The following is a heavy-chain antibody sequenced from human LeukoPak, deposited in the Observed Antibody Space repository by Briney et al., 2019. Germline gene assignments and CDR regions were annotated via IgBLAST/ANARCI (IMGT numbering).Heavy chain of an antibody. Sequence: PGGSLRLSCAASGFSFTTYRMIWVRQAPGKGLEWVSAIDGTNAYIDNAHSVKGRFTIPRDNTKTSLYLQRSSLRAEDTALYYCVKGFDYGDLRSNWFDPWGQGTLVTVSS. V-gene: IGHV3-21*01. CDR2: IDGTNAYI. J-gene: IGHJ5*02. CDR3: VKGFDYGDLRSNWFDP. CDR1: GFSFTTYR. D-gene: IGHD4-17*01.